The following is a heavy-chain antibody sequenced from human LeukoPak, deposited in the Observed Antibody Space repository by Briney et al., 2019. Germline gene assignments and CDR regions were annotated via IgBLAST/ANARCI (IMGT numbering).Heavy chain of an antibody. Sequence: PGGSLRLSCAASGFTFSSYWMSWVRQAPGKGLEWVANIKQDGSEENFVDSVKGRFTISRDNAKKSLCLQMNSLRAEDTAVYYCARGSSAGASLRHDYWGQGTLVTVSS. J-gene: IGHJ4*02. CDR1: GFTFSSYW. V-gene: IGHV3-7*01. CDR3: ARGSSAGASLRHDY. D-gene: IGHD1-26*01. CDR2: IKQDGSEE.